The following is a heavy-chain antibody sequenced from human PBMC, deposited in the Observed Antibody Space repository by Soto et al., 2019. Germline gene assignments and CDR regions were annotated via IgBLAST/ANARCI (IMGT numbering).Heavy chain of an antibody. CDR2: ISSSSSYI. J-gene: IGHJ4*02. D-gene: IGHD6-6*01. CDR3: ARDKEQLANFDY. CDR1: GFTFSSYS. Sequence: PGGSLRLSCAAPGFTFSSYSMNWVRQAPGKGLEWVSSISSSSSYIYYADSVKGRFTISRDNAKNSLYLQMNSLRAEDTAVYYCARDKEQLANFDYWGQGTLVTVSS. V-gene: IGHV3-21*01.